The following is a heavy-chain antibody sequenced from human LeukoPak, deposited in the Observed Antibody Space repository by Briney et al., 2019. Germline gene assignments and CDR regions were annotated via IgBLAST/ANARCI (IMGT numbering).Heavy chain of an antibody. D-gene: IGHD3-22*01. CDR1: GYSISSGYY. CDR2: IYHSGST. Sequence: PSETLSLTCTVSGYSISSGYYWGWIRQPPGKGLEWIGSIYHSGSTYYNPSLKSRVTISVDTSKNQFSLKLSSVTAADTAVYYCARRQRITMIVVGGAFDYWGQGTLVTVSS. J-gene: IGHJ4*02. CDR3: ARRQRITMIVVGGAFDY. V-gene: IGHV4-38-2*02.